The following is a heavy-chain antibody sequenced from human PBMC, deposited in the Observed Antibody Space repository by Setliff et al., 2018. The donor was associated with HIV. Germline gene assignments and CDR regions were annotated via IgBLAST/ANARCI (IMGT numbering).Heavy chain of an antibody. CDR2: IYYTGNT. CDR3: AREIKIPPQGALDY. CDR1: GDSISNGGFY. V-gene: IGHV4-31*03. Sequence: PSETLSLTCTVSGDSISNGGFYWTWIRQHPGKGLEWIGYIYYTGNTYYNLSLKSRVTMSVDTSKNQFSLKLNSVTAADTAVYYCAREIKIPPQGALDYWGQGMLVTV. D-gene: IGHD2-2*01. J-gene: IGHJ4*02.